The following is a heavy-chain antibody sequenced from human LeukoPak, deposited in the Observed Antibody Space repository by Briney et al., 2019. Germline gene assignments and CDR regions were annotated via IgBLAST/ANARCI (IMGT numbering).Heavy chain of an antibody. J-gene: IGHJ4*02. CDR1: GFAFSRHG. CDR2: IPYDGSNK. CDR3: ARDIIRYSGYDRGGGDFDY. D-gene: IGHD5-12*01. Sequence: GGSLRLSCAASGFAFSRHGIHWVRQAPGKGLEWVAFIPYDGSNKFYADSVKGRFTISRDNSKNTLYLQMNSLRAEDTAVYYCARDIIRYSGYDRGGGDFDYWGQGTLVTVSS. V-gene: IGHV3-30*02.